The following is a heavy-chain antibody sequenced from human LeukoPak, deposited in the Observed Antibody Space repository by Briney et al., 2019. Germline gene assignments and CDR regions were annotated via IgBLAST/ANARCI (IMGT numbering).Heavy chain of an antibody. J-gene: IGHJ4*02. CDR2: ISWDGGST. V-gene: IGHV3-43D*03. CDR1: GFTFDDYA. D-gene: IGHD4-17*01. Sequence: GGSLRLSCAASGFTFDDYAMHWVRQAPGKGLEWVSLISWDGGSTYYADSVKGRFTISRDNAKNSLYLQMNSLRAEDTAVYYCARDGGYGDYVRYWGQGTLVTVSS. CDR3: ARDGGYGDYVRY.